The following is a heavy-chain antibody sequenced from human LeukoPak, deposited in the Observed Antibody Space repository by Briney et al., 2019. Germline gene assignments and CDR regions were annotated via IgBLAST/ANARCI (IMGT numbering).Heavy chain of an antibody. Sequence: PSETLSLTCAVYGGSFSGYYWSWIRQPPGKGLEWIGEINHSGSTNYNPSLKSRVTISVDTSKNQFSLKLSSVTAADTAVYYCASAYHSSGALSWFDPWGQGTLVTVSS. CDR2: INHSGST. CDR3: ASAYHSSGALSWFDP. V-gene: IGHV4-34*01. J-gene: IGHJ5*02. D-gene: IGHD3-16*01. CDR1: GGSFSGYY.